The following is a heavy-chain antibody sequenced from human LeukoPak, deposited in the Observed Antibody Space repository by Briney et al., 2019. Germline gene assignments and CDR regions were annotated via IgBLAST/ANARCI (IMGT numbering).Heavy chain of an antibody. CDR1: GGTFSSYA. D-gene: IGHD2-2*01. CDR3: ASHYCSSPSCYRYYYYMDV. Sequence: SVKVSCKASGGTFSSYAFSWVRQAPGQGLEWMGGIIPILRTTNYAQKFQGRVTITADESTRTAYMELSSLRSEDTAVYYCASHYCSSPSCYRYYYYMDVWGKGTTVTISS. CDR2: IIPILRTT. V-gene: IGHV1-69*01. J-gene: IGHJ6*03.